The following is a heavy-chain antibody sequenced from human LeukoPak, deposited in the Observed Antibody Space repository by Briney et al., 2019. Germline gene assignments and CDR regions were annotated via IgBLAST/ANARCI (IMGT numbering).Heavy chain of an antibody. J-gene: IGHJ4*02. D-gene: IGHD2-2*02. Sequence: SVKASCKASGGTFSSYAISWVRQAPGQGLEWMGRIIPILGIANYAQKFQGRVTITADKSTSTAYMELSSLRSEDTAVYYCARAYCSSTSCYRFDYWGQGTLVTVSS. CDR1: GGTFSSYA. CDR3: ARAYCSSTSCYRFDY. V-gene: IGHV1-69*04. CDR2: IIPILGIA.